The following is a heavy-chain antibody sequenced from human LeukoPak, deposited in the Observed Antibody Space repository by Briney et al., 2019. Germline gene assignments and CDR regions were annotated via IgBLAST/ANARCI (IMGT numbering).Heavy chain of an antibody. CDR1: GGSISSYY. CDR3: ARVSGYDWESFYDY. CDR2: IYYIGST. D-gene: IGHD5-12*01. J-gene: IGHJ4*02. V-gene: IGHV4-59*01. Sequence: SEALSLTCTVSGGSISSYYWSWIRQPAGKGLEGIGYIYYIGSTNYNPPLTSRFTISVDTSINQSSLNLTAVTAADTAVYYCARVSGYDWESFYDYWGQGTLVTVSS.